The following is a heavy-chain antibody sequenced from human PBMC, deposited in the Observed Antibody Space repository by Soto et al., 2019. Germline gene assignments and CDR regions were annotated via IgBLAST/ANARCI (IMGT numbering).Heavy chain of an antibody. J-gene: IGHJ5*02. V-gene: IGHV4-39*02. Sequence: SETLSLTCTVSGGPISSSSYYWGWIRQPPGKGLEWIGSIYYSGSTYYNPSLKSRVTISVDTSKNQFSLKLSSVTAADTAVYYCAREPITMIGLNWFDPWGQGTLVTVSS. CDR2: IYYSGST. CDR1: GGPISSSSYY. D-gene: IGHD3-22*01. CDR3: AREPITMIGLNWFDP.